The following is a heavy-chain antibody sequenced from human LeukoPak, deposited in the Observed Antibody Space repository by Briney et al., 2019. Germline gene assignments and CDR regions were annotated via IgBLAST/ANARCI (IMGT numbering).Heavy chain of an antibody. CDR2: IWSDGSDK. D-gene: IGHD1-14*01. V-gene: IGHV3-33*06. J-gene: IGHJ4*02. CDR3: AKAAQRGFASTIPLKN. Sequence: GGSLRLSCAASGFTFSHYGMHWVRQTPGAGLEWVAVIWSDGSDKYYAKSVKGRFTISRDNSKNSLFLQMNSLRAEDTAVYYCAKAAQRGFASTIPLKNWGQGILAPVS. CDR1: GFTFSHYG.